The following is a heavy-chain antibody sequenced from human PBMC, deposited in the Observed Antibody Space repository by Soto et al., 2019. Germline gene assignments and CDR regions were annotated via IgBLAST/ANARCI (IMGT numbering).Heavy chain of an antibody. V-gene: IGHV3-74*01. J-gene: IGHJ6*02. CDR3: ASPRITIFGGPGAMDV. CDR2: INSDGSST. CDR1: GFTFSSYW. Sequence: GGSLRLSCAASGFTFSSYWMHWVRQAPGKGLVWVSRINSDGSSTSYADSVKGRFTISRDNAKNALYLQINSLRAEDTAVYYCASPRITIFGGPGAMDVWGQGTTVTVSS. D-gene: IGHD3-3*01.